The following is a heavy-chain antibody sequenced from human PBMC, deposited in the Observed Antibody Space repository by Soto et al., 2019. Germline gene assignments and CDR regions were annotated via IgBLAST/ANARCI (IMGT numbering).Heavy chain of an antibody. V-gene: IGHV1-46*01. Sequence: QVQLVQSGAEVKKPGASVRVSCKASGYTFTSYHIHWVRQAPGQGLEWMGRVTPGGSGQDYAQRIQGRVTMTRDTSTSTVYMELSSLRSEDTAVYYCARPEGYGSGSYYFDYWGQGTLVTVSS. D-gene: IGHD3-10*01. CDR2: VTPGGSGQ. CDR3: ARPEGYGSGSYYFDY. CDR1: GYTFTSYH. J-gene: IGHJ4*02.